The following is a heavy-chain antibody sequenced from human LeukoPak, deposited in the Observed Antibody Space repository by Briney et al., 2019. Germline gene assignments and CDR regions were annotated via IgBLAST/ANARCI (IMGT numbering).Heavy chain of an antibody. CDR1: GGSTSSGGYS. CDR2: IYHSGST. J-gene: IGHJ5*02. CDR3: ARDGMRIAAAPRGWFDP. V-gene: IGHV4-30-2*01. D-gene: IGHD6-13*01. Sequence: PSQTLSLTCAVSGGSTSSGGYSWSWIRQPPGKGLEWIGYIYHSGSTYYNPSLKSRVTISVDRSKNQFSLKLSSVTAADTAVYYCARDGMRIAAAPRGWFDPWGQGTLVTVSS.